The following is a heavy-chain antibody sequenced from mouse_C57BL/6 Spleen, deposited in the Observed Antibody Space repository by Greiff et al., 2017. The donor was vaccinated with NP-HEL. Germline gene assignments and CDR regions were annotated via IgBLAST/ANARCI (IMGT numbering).Heavy chain of an antibody. D-gene: IGHD2-10*02. CDR1: GYTFTEYT. Sequence: VNLVESGAELVKPGASVKLSCKASGYTFTEYTIHWVKQRSGQGLEWIGWFYPGSGSIKYNEKFKDKATLTADKSSSTVYMELSRLTSEDSAVYFCARHEKGYGPLDYWGQGTTLTVSS. CDR3: ARHEKGYGPLDY. V-gene: IGHV1-62-2*01. CDR2: FYPGSGSI. J-gene: IGHJ2*01.